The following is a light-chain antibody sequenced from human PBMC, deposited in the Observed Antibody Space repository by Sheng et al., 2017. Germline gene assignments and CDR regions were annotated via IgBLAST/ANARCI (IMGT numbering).Light chain of an antibody. CDR3: QQANSFP. Sequence: DIQMTQSPSSLSASVGDRVTITCQASQDINNYLNWYQQKPGKAPKLLIYDASNLETGVPSRFSGSGSGTDFTFTISSLQPEDIATYYCQQANSFPFGGETKVEIK. V-gene: IGKV1-33*01. CDR1: QDINNY. CDR2: DAS. J-gene: IGKJ4*01.